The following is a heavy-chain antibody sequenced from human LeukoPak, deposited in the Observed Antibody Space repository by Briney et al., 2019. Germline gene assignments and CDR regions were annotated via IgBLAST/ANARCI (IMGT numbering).Heavy chain of an antibody. CDR1: GGSISSYY. J-gene: IGHJ6*02. D-gene: IGHD3-9*01. V-gene: IGHV4-59*01. Sequence: SSETLSLTCTVSGGSISSYYWSWIRQPPGKGLEWIGYIYYSGSTNYSPSLKSRVTISVDTSKNQFSLKLSSVTAAGTAVYYCARDLQGYDILTGYSHYGMDVWGQGTTVTVSS. CDR3: ARDLQGYDILTGYSHYGMDV. CDR2: IYYSGST.